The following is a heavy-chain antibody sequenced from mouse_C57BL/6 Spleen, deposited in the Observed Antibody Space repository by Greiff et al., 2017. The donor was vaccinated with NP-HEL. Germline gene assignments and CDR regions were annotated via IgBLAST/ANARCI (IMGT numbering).Heavy chain of an antibody. J-gene: IGHJ2*01. Sequence: EVKLQESGPGLVKPSQSLSLTCSVTGYSITSGYYWNWIRQFPGNKLEWMGYISYDGSNNYNPSLKNRISITRDTSKNQFFLKLNSVTTEDTATYYCARALHYFDYWGQGTTLTVSS. CDR3: ARALHYFDY. CDR1: GYSITSGYY. CDR2: ISYDGSN. V-gene: IGHV3-6*01.